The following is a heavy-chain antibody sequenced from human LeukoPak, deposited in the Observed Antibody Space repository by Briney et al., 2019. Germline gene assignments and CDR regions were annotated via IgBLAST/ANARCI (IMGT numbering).Heavy chain of an antibody. Sequence: ASVKVSCKASGYTFSDYDINWARQATGQGLEWMGWINPNSGNAGYAQKFQGRVTMTRNTSTSTAYMELSSLRSEDTAVYYCARALAWGESSYSYHYMDVWDKGTTVTVSS. V-gene: IGHV1-8*01. CDR1: GYTFSDYD. CDR3: ARALAWGESSYSYHYMDV. CDR2: INPNSGNA. D-gene: IGHD1-26*01. J-gene: IGHJ6*03.